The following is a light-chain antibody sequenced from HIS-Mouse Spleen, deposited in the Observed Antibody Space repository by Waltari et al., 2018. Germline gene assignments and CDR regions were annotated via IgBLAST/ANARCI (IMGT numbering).Light chain of an antibody. Sequence: QSVLTQPPSVSGAPGQRVTISCTGSSSNIGAGYDFTWYQQLPGPAPKLLIYGNSNRPSGVPDRFSGSKSGTSASLAITGLQAEDEADYYCQSYDSSLSGWVFGGGTKLTVL. CDR3: QSYDSSLSGWV. V-gene: IGLV1-40*01. CDR1: SSNIGAGYD. CDR2: GNS. J-gene: IGLJ3*02.